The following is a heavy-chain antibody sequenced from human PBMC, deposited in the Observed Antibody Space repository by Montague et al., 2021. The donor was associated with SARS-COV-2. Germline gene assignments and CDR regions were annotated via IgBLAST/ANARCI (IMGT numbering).Heavy chain of an antibody. V-gene: IGHV4-4*02. CDR2: IHYTRIT. D-gene: IGHD6-13*01. CDR3: ASHPVFQQLYS. CDR1: GGSVTTLNW. Sequence: SETLSLTCAVSGGSVTTLNWWCWVRQPPARGLRWMAEIHYTRITNFNQSLRSRVSISLDTSKNQFSLTLNSVTAAATAIYYWASHPVFQQLYSWGQGTLVSVSS. J-gene: IGHJ4*02.